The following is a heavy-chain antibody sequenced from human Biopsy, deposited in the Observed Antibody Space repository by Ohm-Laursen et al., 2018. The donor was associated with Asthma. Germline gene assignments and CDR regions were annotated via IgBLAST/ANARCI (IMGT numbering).Heavy chain of an antibody. CDR1: GGSITSSSYY. CDR2: MYHSGST. J-gene: IGHJ4*02. D-gene: IGHD3-22*01. V-gene: IGHV4-39*01. CDR3: VRHQYSSSWSTFDY. Sequence: SETLSLTCTVSGGSITSSSYYWGWIRQPPGKGMEWIGSMYHSGSTYYHPSLKSRATISVDTSKNQLSLKMSSVTAADTAVYFCVRHQYSSSWSTFDYWGQGALVTVSS.